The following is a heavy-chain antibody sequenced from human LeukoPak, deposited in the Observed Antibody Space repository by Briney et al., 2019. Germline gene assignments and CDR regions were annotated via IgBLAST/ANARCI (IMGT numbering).Heavy chain of an antibody. CDR3: AKDHSTVVTLIDY. J-gene: IGHJ4*02. D-gene: IGHD4-23*01. V-gene: IGHV3-9*01. CDR1: GFTFDDYA. Sequence: GGSLRLSCAASGFTFDDYAMHWVRQAPGKGLEWVSGISWNSGSIGYADSVKGRFTISRDNAKNSLYLQMNSLRAEDTALYYCAKDHSTVVTLIDYWGQGTLVTVSS. CDR2: ISWNSGSI.